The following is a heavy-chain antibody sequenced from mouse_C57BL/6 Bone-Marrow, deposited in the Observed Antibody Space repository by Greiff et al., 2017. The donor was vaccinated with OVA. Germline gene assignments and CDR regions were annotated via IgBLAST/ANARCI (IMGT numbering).Heavy chain of an antibody. V-gene: IGHV1-55*01. CDR1: GYTFTSYW. Sequence: QVRLQQPGAELVKPGASVKMSCKASGYTFTSYWITWVKQRPGQGLEWIGDIYPGSGSTNYNEKFKSKATLTVDTSSRTAYMQLSSQTSEYSAVYYWGRLGYPYYLDYWGQGNTLTVSS. CDR2: IYPGSGST. CDR3: GRLGYPYYLDY. J-gene: IGHJ2*01. D-gene: IGHD2-14*01.